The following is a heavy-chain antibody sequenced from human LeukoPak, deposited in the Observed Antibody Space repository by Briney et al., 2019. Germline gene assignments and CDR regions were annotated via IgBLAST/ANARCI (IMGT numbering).Heavy chain of an antibody. J-gene: IGHJ4*02. CDR1: GFTVSSNY. CDR2: IYSGGST. D-gene: IGHD3-22*01. CDR3: ARLPLDDSSGHYYYFDY. V-gene: IGHV3-53*01. Sequence: PGGSLRLSCAASGFTVSSNYMSWVRQAPGKGLEWVSVIYSGGSTYYADSVKGRFTISRDNSKNTLYLQMNSLRAEDTAVYYCARLPLDDSSGHYYYFDYWGQGTLVTVSS.